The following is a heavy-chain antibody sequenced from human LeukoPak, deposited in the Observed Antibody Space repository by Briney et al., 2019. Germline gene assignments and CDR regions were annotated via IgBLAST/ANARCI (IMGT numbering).Heavy chain of an antibody. D-gene: IGHD3-3*01. V-gene: IGHV3-30-3*01. CDR1: GFTFSSYA. CDR2: ISYDGSNK. CDR3: ARGPTTIFGVVINPFDY. Sequence: PGGSLRLSCAASGFTFSSYAMHWVRQAPGKGLEWVAVISYDGSNKYYADSVKGRFTISRDNSKNTLYLQMNSLRAEDTAVYYCARGPTTIFGVVINPFDYWGQGTLVTVSS. J-gene: IGHJ4*02.